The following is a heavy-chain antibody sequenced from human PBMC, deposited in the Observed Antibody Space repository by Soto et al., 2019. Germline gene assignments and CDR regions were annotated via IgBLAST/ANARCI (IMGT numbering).Heavy chain of an antibody. J-gene: IGHJ6*02. CDR1: GGSISSGGYS. CDR3: ARRRGFPYYYGMDV. V-gene: IGHV4-30-2*01. CDR2: IYHSGST. Sequence: QLQLQESGSGLVKPSQTLSLTCAVSGGSISSGGYSWSWIRQPPGKGLEWIGYIYHSGSTYYNPSLKSRVTISVDRSKNQFSLKLSPVTAADTAVYYCARRRGFPYYYGMDVWGQGTTVTVSS. D-gene: IGHD5-12*01.